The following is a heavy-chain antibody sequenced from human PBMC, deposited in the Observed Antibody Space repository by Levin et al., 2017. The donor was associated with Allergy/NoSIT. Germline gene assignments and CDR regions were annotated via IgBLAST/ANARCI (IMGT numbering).Heavy chain of an antibody. D-gene: IGHD1-26*01. Sequence: ASQTLSLTCTVSGDSINSRSYYWEWIRQPPGWGLEWIGTIYYTGTTYYNPSLKSRVTIAADTSKNQLSLRLTSVTAADTAVYYCARRGDYWGQGALVIVSS. CDR1: GDSINSRSYY. V-gene: IGHV4-39*01. CDR3: ARRGDY. CDR2: IYYTGTT. J-gene: IGHJ4*02.